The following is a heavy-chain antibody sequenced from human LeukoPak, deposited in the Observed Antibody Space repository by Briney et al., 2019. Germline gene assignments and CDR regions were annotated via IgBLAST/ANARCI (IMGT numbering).Heavy chain of an antibody. CDR1: GFTFSSYG. D-gene: IGHD3-22*01. J-gene: IGHJ4*02. Sequence: GGSLRLSCAASGFTFSSYGMHWVRQAPGKGLEWVAVIWYDGSNKYYADSAKGRFTISRDNSKNTLYLQMNSLRAEDTAVYYCAKAKYDSSGYYDYWGQGTLVTVSS. V-gene: IGHV3-33*06. CDR2: IWYDGSNK. CDR3: AKAKYDSSGYYDY.